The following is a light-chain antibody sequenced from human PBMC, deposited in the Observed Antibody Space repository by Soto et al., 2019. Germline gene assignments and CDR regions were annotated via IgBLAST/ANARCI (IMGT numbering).Light chain of an antibody. CDR1: QSIRTW. CDR2: KAS. CDR3: QQYSEYLWT. J-gene: IGKJ1*01. Sequence: DIQMTQSPAILSASVGDRVTITCRASQSIRTWLAWYQQKPGTTPILLIYKASSFDSGVPSRFSGSGSGTEFTLTIRSLQPDDFATYYCQQYSEYLWTFGPGTKVDIK. V-gene: IGKV1-5*03.